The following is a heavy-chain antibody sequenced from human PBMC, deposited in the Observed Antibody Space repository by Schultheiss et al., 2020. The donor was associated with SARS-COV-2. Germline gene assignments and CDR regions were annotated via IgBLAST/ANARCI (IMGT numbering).Heavy chain of an antibody. D-gene: IGHD3-22*01. Sequence: SVKVSCKASGGTFSSYAISWVRQAPGKGLEWMGGIIPIFGTANYAQKFQDRVTITADESTSTAYMDLSSLRSEDTAVYYCARVAPYDSSGYWYDYWGQGTLVTVSS. CDR2: IIPIFGTA. CDR3: ARVAPYDSSGYWYDY. J-gene: IGHJ4*02. CDR1: GGTFSSYA. V-gene: IGHV1-69*13.